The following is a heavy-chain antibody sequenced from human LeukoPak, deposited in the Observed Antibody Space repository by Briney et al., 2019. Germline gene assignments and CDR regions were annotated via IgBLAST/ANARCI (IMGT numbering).Heavy chain of an antibody. J-gene: IGHJ6*03. D-gene: IGHD3-3*01. V-gene: IGHV1-8*01. Sequence: ASVMVSCKASGYTFTSYDINWVRQATGQGLEWMGWMNPNSGNKGYAQKFQGRVTMTRNTSISTAYMELSSLRSEDTVVYYCARGLDQSSPFFLEWLNAPDYYYYYMDVWGKGTTVTVSS. CDR3: ARGLDQSSPFFLEWLNAPDYYYYYMDV. CDR2: MNPNSGNK. CDR1: GYTFTSYD.